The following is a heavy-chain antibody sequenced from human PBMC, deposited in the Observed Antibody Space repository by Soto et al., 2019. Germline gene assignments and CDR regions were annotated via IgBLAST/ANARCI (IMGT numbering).Heavy chain of an antibody. Sequence: GGSLRLSCAASGFTFDDYTMHWVRQAPGKGLEWVSLISWDGGSTYYADSVKGRFTISRDNSKNSLYLQMNSLRTEDTALYYCATEPIIGVTEAFDIWGQGTMVTVSS. CDR2: ISWDGGST. D-gene: IGHD3-10*01. V-gene: IGHV3-43*01. J-gene: IGHJ3*02. CDR3: ATEPIIGVTEAFDI. CDR1: GFTFDDYT.